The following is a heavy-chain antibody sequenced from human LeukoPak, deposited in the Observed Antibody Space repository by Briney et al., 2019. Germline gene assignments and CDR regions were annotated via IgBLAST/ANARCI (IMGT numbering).Heavy chain of an antibody. CDR1: GGSFSGYY. CDR3: ARGLRLPMVRGTFDY. Sequence: SETLSLTCAVYGGSFSGYYWSWIRQPPGKGLEWIGEINHSGSTNYNPSLKSRVTISVDTSRNQFSLKLSSVTAADTAVYYCARGLRLPMVRGTFDYWGQGTLVTVSS. V-gene: IGHV4-34*01. J-gene: IGHJ4*02. D-gene: IGHD3-10*01. CDR2: INHSGST.